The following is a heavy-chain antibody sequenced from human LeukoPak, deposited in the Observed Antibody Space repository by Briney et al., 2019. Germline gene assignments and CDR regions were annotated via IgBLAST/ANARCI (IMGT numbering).Heavy chain of an antibody. CDR1: GGSISSSSYY. Sequence: PSETLSLTCTVSGGSISSSSYYWGWIRQPPGKGLEWIGSIYYSGSTYYNPSLKSRVTISVDTSKNQFSLKLSSVTAADTAVYYCARGGERYYYDSSGYTLFDYWGQGTLVTVSS. CDR3: ARGGERYYYDSSGYTLFDY. CDR2: IYYSGST. V-gene: IGHV4-39*07. D-gene: IGHD3-22*01. J-gene: IGHJ4*02.